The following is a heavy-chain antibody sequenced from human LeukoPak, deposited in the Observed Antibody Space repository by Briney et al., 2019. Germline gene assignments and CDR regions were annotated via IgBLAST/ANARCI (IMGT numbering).Heavy chain of an antibody. CDR1: GYTFTNYD. CDR2: MNPNSGNT. V-gene: IGHV1-8*01. J-gene: IGHJ4*02. Sequence: ASVKVSCKASGYTFTNYDINWVRQATGQGLEWMGWMNPNSGNTGYAQKFQGRVTITRNTSISTAYMELSSLRSEDTAVYYCALYSSSSNFDYWGQGTLVTVSS. D-gene: IGHD6-6*01. CDR3: ALYSSSSNFDY.